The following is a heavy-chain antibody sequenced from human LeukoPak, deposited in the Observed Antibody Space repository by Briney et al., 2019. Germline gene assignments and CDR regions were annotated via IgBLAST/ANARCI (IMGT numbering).Heavy chain of an antibody. J-gene: IGHJ6*03. V-gene: IGHV1-8*01. CDR3: ARGVFYCSSTSCLVLGYYYYYMDV. D-gene: IGHD2-2*01. Sequence: GASVKVSCTASGYTFTSYDINWVRQATGQGLEWMGWMNPNSGNTGYAQKFQGRVTMTRNTSISTAYMELSSLRSEDTAVYYCARGVFYCSSTSCLVLGYYYYYMDVWGKGTTVTVSS. CDR2: MNPNSGNT. CDR1: GYTFTSYD.